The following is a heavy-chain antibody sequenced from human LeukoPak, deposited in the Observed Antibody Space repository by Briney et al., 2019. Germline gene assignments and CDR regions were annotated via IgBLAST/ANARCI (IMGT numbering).Heavy chain of an antibody. J-gene: IGHJ4*02. V-gene: IGHV4-39*01. CDR2: IYHSGST. D-gene: IGHD6-13*01. CDR3: ARQGYSSSWYYFDY. CDR1: GGSISSSSYY. Sequence: PSETLSLTCTVSGGSISSSSYYWGWIRQPPGKGLEWIGRIYHSGSTYYNPSLKSRVTISVDTSKIQFSLKLSSVTAADAAVHYCARQGYSSSWYYFDYWGQGTLVTVSS.